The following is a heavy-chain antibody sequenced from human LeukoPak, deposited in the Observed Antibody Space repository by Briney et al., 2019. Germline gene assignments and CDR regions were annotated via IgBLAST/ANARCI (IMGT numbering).Heavy chain of an antibody. CDR3: ARLSGSYYEGYFDY. CDR2: INPNSGGT. Sequence: ASVTVSCKASGYTFTGYYMHWVRQAPGQGLVWIGWINPNSGGTNYAQKFQGRVTMTRDTSISTAYMELSRLRSDDTAVYYCARLSGSYYEGYFDYWGQGTLVTVSS. CDR1: GYTFTGYY. D-gene: IGHD1-26*01. V-gene: IGHV1-2*02. J-gene: IGHJ4*02.